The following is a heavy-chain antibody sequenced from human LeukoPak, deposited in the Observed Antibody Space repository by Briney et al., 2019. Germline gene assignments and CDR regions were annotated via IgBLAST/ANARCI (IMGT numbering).Heavy chain of an antibody. D-gene: IGHD1-14*01. V-gene: IGHV3-7*01. Sequence: GGSLRLSCTASGFIFGDYWMAWLRQAQGKGPEWVAVINKDGSEEYYADSVKGRFTISRDNARASVYLQMSTLTVEDTAVYYCGRPNWYRIEYWDQGTLVTVSS. CDR2: INKDGSEE. J-gene: IGHJ4*02. CDR3: GRPNWYRIEY. CDR1: GFIFGDYW.